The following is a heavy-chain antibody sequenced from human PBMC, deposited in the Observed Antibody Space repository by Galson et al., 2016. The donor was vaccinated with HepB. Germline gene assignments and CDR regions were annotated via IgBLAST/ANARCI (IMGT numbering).Heavy chain of an antibody. CDR2: FDREDGGP. D-gene: IGHD3-22*01. Sequence: SVKVSCKVSGYTLTELCMHWVRQAPGKGLEWMGGFDREDGGPIYTEKFQGRVTMTEDTSTDIAYMELSSLRAEDTAVYYCATRYQSDSSAGSVNWFDPWGQGTLVTVSS. CDR1: GYTLTELC. V-gene: IGHV1-24*01. CDR3: ATRYQSDSSAGSVNWFDP. J-gene: IGHJ5*02.